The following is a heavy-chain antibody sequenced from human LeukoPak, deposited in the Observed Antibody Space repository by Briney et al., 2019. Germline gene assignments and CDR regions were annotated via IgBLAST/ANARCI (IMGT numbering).Heavy chain of an antibody. V-gene: IGHV3-30*18. CDR2: ISYDGSNK. CDR3: AKGYGSGSYLVDY. D-gene: IGHD3-10*01. Sequence: GGSLGLSCAASGFTFSSYGLHWVRQAPGKGLEWVTFISYDGSNKYYADSVKGRFTISRDNSENTLYLQMNSLRVEDTAMYHCAKGYGSGSYLVDYWGQGTLVTVSS. J-gene: IGHJ4*02. CDR1: GFTFSSYG.